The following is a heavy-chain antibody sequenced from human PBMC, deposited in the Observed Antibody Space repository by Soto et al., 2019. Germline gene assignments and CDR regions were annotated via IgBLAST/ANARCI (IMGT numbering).Heavy chain of an antibody. CDR1: GFTFSGHA. V-gene: IGHV3-33*01. D-gene: IGHD6-19*01. Sequence: QVQVVESGGGVVQPGRSLRLSCTVSGFTFSGHAMHWVRQAPGMGLEWVAQIWYDGSNKYYADSVKGRFTISRDNSKNILYVQMDSLRVDDTAVYYCARDGQSLAPYALDVWGQGTSVTVSS. J-gene: IGHJ6*02. CDR3: ARDGQSLAPYALDV. CDR2: IWYDGSNK.